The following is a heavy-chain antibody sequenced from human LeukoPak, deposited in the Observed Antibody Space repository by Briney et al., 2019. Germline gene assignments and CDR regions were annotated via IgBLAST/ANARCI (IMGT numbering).Heavy chain of an antibody. CDR2: IYPGDSDT. CDR1: GYSFSSYW. V-gene: IGHV5-51*01. D-gene: IGHD3-9*01. J-gene: IGHJ4*02. Sequence: GESLKISCKGSGYSFSSYWIGWVRQMPGKGLEWMAIIYPGDSDTRYSPSFQGQVTISADKSISTAYLQWSSLKASDTAMYFCARQGPEDDILTGYYDYWGQGTLVTVSS. CDR3: ARQGPEDDILTGYYDY.